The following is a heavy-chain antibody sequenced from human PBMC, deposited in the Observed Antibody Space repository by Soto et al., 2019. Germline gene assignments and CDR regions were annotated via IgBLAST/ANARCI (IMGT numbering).Heavy chain of an antibody. J-gene: IGHJ6*02. Sequence: LSLTFTVSGDSISSADYYWSWIRQTPGKGLEWIGHIFYSGTTYYNPSLKSRLTISVDTSKNHFSLRLTSVTAADTAVYYCARDLWVEPELYYYGMDVWGQGTTVTVSS. D-gene: IGHD1-1*01. CDR1: GDSISSADYY. CDR2: IFYSGTT. V-gene: IGHV4-30-4*01. CDR3: ARDLWVEPELYYYGMDV.